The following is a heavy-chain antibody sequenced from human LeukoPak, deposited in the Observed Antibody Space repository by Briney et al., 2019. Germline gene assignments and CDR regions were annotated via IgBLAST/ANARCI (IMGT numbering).Heavy chain of an antibody. V-gene: IGHV3-11*01. CDR2: ISSSGSTI. D-gene: IGHD6-6*01. CDR3: ARGSYSSSLVYFDY. J-gene: IGHJ4*02. Sequence: GSLRLSCAAPGFTFSDYYMSWIRQAPGKGLEWVSYISSSGSTIYYADSVKGRFTISRDNAKNSLYLQMNSLRAEDTAVYYCARGSYSSSLVYFDYWGQGTLVTVSS. CDR1: GFTFSDYY.